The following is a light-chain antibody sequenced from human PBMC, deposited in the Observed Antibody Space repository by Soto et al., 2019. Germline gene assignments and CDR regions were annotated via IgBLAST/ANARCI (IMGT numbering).Light chain of an antibody. V-gene: IGKV3-20*01. CDR1: QNVSSSF. CDR3: QQYDRSPLT. Sequence: EIVLTQSPGTLSLSPGERATLSCRASQNVSSSFLAWYRQKPGQAPRLLIYGASSRATGIPDRFSGSGSGTDFTLTISRLEPEDVAVYYCQQYDRSPLTFGGGTKVEIK. J-gene: IGKJ4*01. CDR2: GAS.